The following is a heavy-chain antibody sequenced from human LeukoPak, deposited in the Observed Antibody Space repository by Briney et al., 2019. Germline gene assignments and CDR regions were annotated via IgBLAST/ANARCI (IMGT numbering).Heavy chain of an antibody. D-gene: IGHD3-9*01. V-gene: IGHV1-8*01. CDR1: GYNFSSYD. Sequence: ASVKVSCKASGYNFSSYDINWVRQAPGQGPEWMGWMNPNTGNTGYAQSFQGRIDLTRNPSISTAYMELSSLRSEDTALYYCVRAPQEGRDILTGVQTGNWFHPWGQGTLVTVPS. CDR2: MNPNTGNT. CDR3: VRAPQEGRDILTGVQTGNWFHP. J-gene: IGHJ5*02.